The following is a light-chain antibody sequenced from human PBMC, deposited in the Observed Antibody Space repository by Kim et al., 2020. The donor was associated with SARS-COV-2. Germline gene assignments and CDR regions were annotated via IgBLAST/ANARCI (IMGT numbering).Light chain of an antibody. CDR1: SSNIGNNY. CDR2: DNN. V-gene: IGLV1-51*01. J-gene: IGLJ3*02. Sequence: GQKVHISCAGSSSNIGNNYVSWYQHLPGPAPKLLIYDNNERPSGIPDRFAGSKSGTSATLGISGLQTGDEADYYCGTWDSSLSAVVFGGGTQLTVL. CDR3: GTWDSSLSAVV.